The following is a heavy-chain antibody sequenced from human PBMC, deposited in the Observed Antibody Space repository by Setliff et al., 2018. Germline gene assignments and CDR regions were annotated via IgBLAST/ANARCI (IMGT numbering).Heavy chain of an antibody. CDR2: INTNTGSP. Sequence: GASVKVSCKASGYTFTTYAIGWMRQAPGQGLEWMGWINTNTGSPSYAQGFTGRFVFSLDTSVSTAYLQISSLKPEDTAMYYCARASRFATIVWKGDYYMDVWGKGTTVTVSS. J-gene: IGHJ6*03. CDR1: GYTFTTYA. V-gene: IGHV7-4-1*02. CDR3: ARASRFATIVWKGDYYMDV. D-gene: IGHD3-16*02.